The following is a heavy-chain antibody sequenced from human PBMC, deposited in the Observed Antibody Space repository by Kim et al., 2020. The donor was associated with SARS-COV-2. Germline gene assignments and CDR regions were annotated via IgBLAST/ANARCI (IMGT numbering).Heavy chain of an antibody. V-gene: IGHV3-23*01. Sequence: GGSLRLSCAASGFTFSSYAMSWVRQAPGKGLEWVSAISGSGGSTYYADSVQGRFTISRDNSKNTLYLQMNSLRAEDTAVYYCAKDMEYYYDSSGYYGGAFDIWGQGTMVTVSS. CDR1: GFTFSSYA. CDR2: ISGSGGST. CDR3: AKDMEYYYDSSGYYGGAFDI. D-gene: IGHD3-22*01. J-gene: IGHJ3*02.